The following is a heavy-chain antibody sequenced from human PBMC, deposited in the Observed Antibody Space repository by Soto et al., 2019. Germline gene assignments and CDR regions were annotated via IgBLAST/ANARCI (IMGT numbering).Heavy chain of an antibody. CDR1: GYSFTSYG. D-gene: IGHD1-26*01. Sequence: GASVEVSCEACGYSFTSYGISWVRQAPGQGLEWMGWINPYNGNTDYAQKLQGRVTMTTDTSTSTAYMELRSLRSDDTAVYYCARDPVGGNWFDPWGQGTLVTVSS. CDR3: ARDPVGGNWFDP. V-gene: IGHV1-18*01. J-gene: IGHJ5*02. CDR2: INPYNGNT.